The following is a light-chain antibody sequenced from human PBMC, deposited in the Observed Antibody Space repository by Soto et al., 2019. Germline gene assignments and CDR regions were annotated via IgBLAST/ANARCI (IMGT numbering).Light chain of an antibody. Sequence: DIQLTQSPSFLSASVGDRVTITCRASQGISSYLAWYQQKPGKVPRLLIYGASTLQSGVPSRFSGSGSGTDFTLTISSLQPEDVATYYCQKYDSAPLTFGQGTKVEFK. CDR2: GAS. CDR1: QGISSY. V-gene: IGKV1-27*01. CDR3: QKYDSAPLT. J-gene: IGKJ1*01.